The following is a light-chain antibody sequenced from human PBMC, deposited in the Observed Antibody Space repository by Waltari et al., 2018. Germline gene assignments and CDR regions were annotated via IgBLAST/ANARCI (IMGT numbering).Light chain of an antibody. V-gene: IGKV1-39*01. CDR1: QTIDY. Sequence: QMTQSPSSLSASVGDRVTITCRASQTIDYLSWYQHKPGEAPKLLIYETSTLQSGVPTRFSGSKFGPTFILTISSPQPEDFATYFCQPNYDTPRTFGQGTKVDIK. CDR3: QPNYDTPRT. J-gene: IGKJ2*02. CDR2: ETS.